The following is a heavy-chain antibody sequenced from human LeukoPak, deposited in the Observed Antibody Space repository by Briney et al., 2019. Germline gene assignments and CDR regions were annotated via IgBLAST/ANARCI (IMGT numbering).Heavy chain of an antibody. Sequence: SVKVSCKASGGTFSSYAISWVRQAPGQGLEWMGGIIPIFGTANYAQKSQGRVTMTRDTSTSTVYMELRSLRSEDTAVYYCARPYCSSTSCWGFDPWGQGTLVTVSS. D-gene: IGHD2-2*01. CDR1: GGTFSSYA. J-gene: IGHJ5*02. CDR3: ARPYCSSTSCWGFDP. V-gene: IGHV1-69*05. CDR2: IIPIFGTA.